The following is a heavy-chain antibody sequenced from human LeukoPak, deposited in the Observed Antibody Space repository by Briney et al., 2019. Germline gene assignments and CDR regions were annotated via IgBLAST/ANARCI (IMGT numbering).Heavy chain of an antibody. CDR3: AKDRSSGWYTTLDY. CDR1: GFTFSSYA. D-gene: IGHD6-19*01. Sequence: QPGASPRLSCAASGFTFSSYAITWVRQAPGKGLEWVSAVSGSGGNTSYADSVKGRFTISRDNSKNTLYLQMNSLRAEDTAVYYCAKDRSSGWYTTLDYWGQGVLVTVSS. V-gene: IGHV3-23*01. CDR2: VSGSGGNT. J-gene: IGHJ4*02.